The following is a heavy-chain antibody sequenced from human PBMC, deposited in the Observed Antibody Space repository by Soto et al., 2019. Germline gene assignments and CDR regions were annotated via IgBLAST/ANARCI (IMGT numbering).Heavy chain of an antibody. V-gene: IGHV1-2*02. CDR2: INPKFGDT. J-gene: IGHJ6*02. CDR1: GYTFTAYY. Sequence: QVQLVQSGAEVKEPGDSVRVSCEASGYTFTAYYIHWVRQAPGQGLEWMGWINPKFGDTTYAQDFQGRVSMTRDMYINTVYMELRLLTSDHTAINYCARNMDYLFGPGSGNGHGFWGQGTTVTVFS. CDR3: ARNMDYLFGPGSGNGHGF. D-gene: IGHD6-25*01.